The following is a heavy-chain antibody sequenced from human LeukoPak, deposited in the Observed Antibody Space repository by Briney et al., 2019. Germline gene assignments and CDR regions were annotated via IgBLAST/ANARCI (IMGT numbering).Heavy chain of an antibody. V-gene: IGHV3-21*01. D-gene: IGHD4-17*01. CDR1: GFTFSSYS. Sequence: GGSLRLSCAASGFTFSSYSMNWVRQAPGKGLEWVSSISSSSSYIYYADSVKGRFTISRDNAKNSLYLQMNSLRAEDTAGYYWARAASTVTHAGFVFWGQGTLFTVSS. CDR2: ISSSSSYI. CDR3: ARAASTVTHAGFVF. J-gene: IGHJ4*02.